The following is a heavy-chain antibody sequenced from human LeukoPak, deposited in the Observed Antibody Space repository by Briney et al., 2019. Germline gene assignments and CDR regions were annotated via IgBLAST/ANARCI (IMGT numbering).Heavy chain of an antibody. CDR1: GFTFSSYS. Sequence: SGGSLRLSCAASGFTFSSYSMNWVRQAPGKGLEWVSYISSSSSTIYYADSVKGRFTISRDNAKNSLYLQMNSLRAEDTAVYYCARESPEYPSYYYYYYGMDVWGQGTTVTVSS. V-gene: IGHV3-48*01. CDR2: ISSSSSTI. CDR3: ARESPEYPSYYYYYYGMDV. J-gene: IGHJ6*02. D-gene: IGHD2/OR15-2a*01.